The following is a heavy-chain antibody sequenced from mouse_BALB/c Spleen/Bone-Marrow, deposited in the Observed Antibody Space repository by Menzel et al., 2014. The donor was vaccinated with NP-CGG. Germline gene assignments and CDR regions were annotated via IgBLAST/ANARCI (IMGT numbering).Heavy chain of an antibody. V-gene: IGHV5-9-4*01. J-gene: IGHJ3*01. CDR2: FISGGSYN. CDR1: GFTFISYP. CDR3: ARDGAY. Sequence: VQMYESGGGLVKPGVSLKLSCAASGFTFISYPMPWVLHSLEQRLDWVAKFISGGSYNYYPDTVTGRFTISKDNANHPLSLEMSSLRSEGAARYYCARDGAYRGQGPQVTVYA.